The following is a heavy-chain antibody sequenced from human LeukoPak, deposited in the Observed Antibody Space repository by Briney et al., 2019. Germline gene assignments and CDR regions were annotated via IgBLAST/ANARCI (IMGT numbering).Heavy chain of an antibody. CDR1: GFTVSSYY. V-gene: IGHV3-53*01. J-gene: IGHJ4*01. Sequence: AGGSLRLSCAAYGFTVSSYYMTWVRQAPGKGLQWVSVIYSGDNTYYADSVKGRFTISRDRSKNTLYLDMNSLRAEDTAVYYCARVQGGYSYGFVDYWGHGTLVTVSS. D-gene: IGHD5-18*01. CDR3: ARVQGGYSYGFVDY. CDR2: IYSGDNT.